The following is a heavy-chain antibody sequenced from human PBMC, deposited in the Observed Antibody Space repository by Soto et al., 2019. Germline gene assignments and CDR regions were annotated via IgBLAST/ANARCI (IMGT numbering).Heavy chain of an antibody. J-gene: IGHJ6*02. CDR3: ARDQFEFNGNYEARGMDV. CDR1: GFTVSSNY. CDR2: IYSGGST. V-gene: IGHV3-53*01. D-gene: IGHD1-7*01. Sequence: EVQLVESGGGLIQPGGSLRLSCAASGFTVSSNYMSWVRQAPGKGLEWVSVIYSGGSTYYADSVKGRFTISRDNSKHTLYLKMSSLRAEDTAVYYCARDQFEFNGNYEARGMDVWGQGTTVTVSS.